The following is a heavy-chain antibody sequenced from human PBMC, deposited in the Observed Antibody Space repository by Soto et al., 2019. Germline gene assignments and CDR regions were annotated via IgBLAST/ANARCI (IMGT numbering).Heavy chain of an antibody. D-gene: IGHD2-15*01. CDR3: ASDLGGWPDY. Sequence: QVQLVQSGAEVKKPGASVKVSCKASGYTFTSYAMHWVRQAPGQRLEWMGWINAGNGNTKYSQKFQGRITITRDTSASTTYMGLSSLRSEDTAVYCCASDLGGWPDYWGQGTLVTVSS. J-gene: IGHJ4*02. V-gene: IGHV1-3*01. CDR1: GYTFTSYA. CDR2: INAGNGNT.